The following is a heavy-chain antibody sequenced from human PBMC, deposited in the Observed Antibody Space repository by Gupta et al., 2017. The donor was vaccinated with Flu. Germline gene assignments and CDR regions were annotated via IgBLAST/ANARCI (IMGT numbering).Heavy chain of an antibody. J-gene: IGHJ4*02. Sequence: ASVISRYYYWDWIRQPPGKGLEWVGSVYHSGTTFYNPSLGTRVTMLVDTSSNQLSLRLTSVTAADTAVYYCARAVGEDSGLNKNDFWGQGTLVTVSS. CDR3: ARAVGEDSGLNKNDF. CDR1: ASVISRYYY. D-gene: IGHD5-12*01. V-gene: IGHV4-39*07. CDR2: VYHSGTT.